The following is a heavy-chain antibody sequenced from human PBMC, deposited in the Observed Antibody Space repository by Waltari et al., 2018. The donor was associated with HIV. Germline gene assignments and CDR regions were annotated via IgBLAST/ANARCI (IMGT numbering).Heavy chain of an antibody. Sequence: EVQLVQSGAEVKKPGESLKISCKGSGYSFTSYWIGWVRQMPGKGLEWLGIIYPVDSDTRYSPSFQGQVTISADKSISTAYLQWSSLKASDTAMYYCASGPMTGTADDAFDIWGQGTMVTVSS. D-gene: IGHD1-20*01. CDR1: GYSFTSYW. CDR3: ASGPMTGTADDAFDI. CDR2: IYPVDSDT. J-gene: IGHJ3*02. V-gene: IGHV5-51*03.